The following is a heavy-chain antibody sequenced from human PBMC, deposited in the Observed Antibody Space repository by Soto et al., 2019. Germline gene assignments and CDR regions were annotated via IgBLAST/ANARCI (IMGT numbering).Heavy chain of an antibody. V-gene: IGHV3-74*01. CDR1: GFPFSSYW. CDR3: AREYYGLLTGYYTDY. D-gene: IGHD3-9*01. Sequence: EVQLVESGGDLVQRGGSLRLSCAASGFPFSSYWMHWVRHTPGKGLDWVARISGDGGTTYYADSVTGRLSVSRDNAKNTLSLQISGLRAEDTAVYYCAREYYGLLTGYYTDYWGQGTLVSVSS. CDR2: ISGDGGTT. J-gene: IGHJ4*02.